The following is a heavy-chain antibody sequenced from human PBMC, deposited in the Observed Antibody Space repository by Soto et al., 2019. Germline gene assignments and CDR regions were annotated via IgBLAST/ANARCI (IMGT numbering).Heavy chain of an antibody. CDR2: ISSDGSHQ. V-gene: IGHV3-30-3*01. J-gene: IGHJ6*02. D-gene: IGHD2-2*01. Sequence: QVQVVESGGGVVQPGTSLRLSCAASGFTFSVSAIHWVRQAPGKGLEWVAGISSDGSHQYYADSVRGRFTISRDNPKNTLYLQMNSLRAEDTAVYYCARPYCRSTRCYLYCYGMDVWGPGTTVTVSS. CDR3: ARPYCRSTRCYLYCYGMDV. CDR1: GFTFSVSA.